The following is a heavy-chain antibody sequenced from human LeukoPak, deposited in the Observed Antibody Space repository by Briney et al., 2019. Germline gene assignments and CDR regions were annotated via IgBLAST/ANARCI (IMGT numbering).Heavy chain of an antibody. V-gene: IGHV1-69*04. Sequence: SVKVSCKASGGTFSSYAISWVRQAPGQGLEWMGRIIPILGIANYAQKFQGRVTITADKSTSTAYMELSSLRSEDTAVCYCARGPCSGGSCYYDPWGQGTLVTVSS. CDR3: ARGPCSGGSCYYDP. D-gene: IGHD2-15*01. J-gene: IGHJ5*02. CDR1: GGTFSSYA. CDR2: IIPILGIA.